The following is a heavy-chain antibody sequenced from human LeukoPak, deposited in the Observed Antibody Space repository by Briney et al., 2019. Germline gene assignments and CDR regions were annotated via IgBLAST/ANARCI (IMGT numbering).Heavy chain of an antibody. J-gene: IGHJ4*02. Sequence: GGSLRLSCAASGFTFTSYAMHCVRQTPGKGLEWVAVISYDGSNKYYADSVKGRFTISRDNSRNTLYLQMNSLRAEDTAVYYCARDRHDSSDVDYWGQGTLVTVSS. CDR3: ARDRHDSSDVDY. V-gene: IGHV3-30*04. CDR1: GFTFTSYA. D-gene: IGHD3-22*01. CDR2: ISYDGSNK.